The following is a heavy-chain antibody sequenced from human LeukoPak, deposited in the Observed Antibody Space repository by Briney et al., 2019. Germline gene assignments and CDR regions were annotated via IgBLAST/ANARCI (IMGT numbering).Heavy chain of an antibody. CDR3: ARDLFQSIGPTRTHY. CDR1: GGSISSGGYY. Sequence: SETLSLTCTVSGGSISSGGYYWSWIRQHAGKGLEWIGFINYSGSTYYNPSLKTRVTISVDSSKNQFSLKLTSVTAADTAVYYCARDLFQSIGPTRTHYCGQGTLVTGSS. CDR2: INYSGST. D-gene: IGHD2/OR15-2a*01. V-gene: IGHV4-31*03. J-gene: IGHJ4*02.